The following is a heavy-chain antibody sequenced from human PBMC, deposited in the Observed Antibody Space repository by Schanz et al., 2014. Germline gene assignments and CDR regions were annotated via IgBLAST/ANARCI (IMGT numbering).Heavy chain of an antibody. Sequence: EVELVESGGGLVQPGGSLRLSCAASGFSFSDHAMDWVRQAAGKGLEWVSSISGDHRNTFYADSVKGRFTISRDNAMNSLFLQMNSLRPEDTAVYYCARGRVLESWGQGTLVTVSS. D-gene: IGHD1-1*01. V-gene: IGHV3-21*02. CDR2: ISGDHRNT. CDR3: ARGRVLES. CDR1: GFSFSDHA. J-gene: IGHJ5*02.